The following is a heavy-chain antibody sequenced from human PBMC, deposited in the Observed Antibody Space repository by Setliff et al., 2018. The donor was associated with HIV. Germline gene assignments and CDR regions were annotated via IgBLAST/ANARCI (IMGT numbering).Heavy chain of an antibody. CDR1: GGTFSSYV. Sequence: WALVKVSCKASGGTFSSYVISWVRQAPGQGPEWMGGIIPMYGVTNYAQKFQGRVTITTDESTSTAYMELSSLRSEDTAVYYCALPYCSGGNCWSSASLPPAGWFDPWGQGTLVTVSS. D-gene: IGHD2-15*01. V-gene: IGHV1-69*05. CDR3: ALPYCSGGNCWSSASLPPAGWFDP. CDR2: IIPMYGVT. J-gene: IGHJ5*02.